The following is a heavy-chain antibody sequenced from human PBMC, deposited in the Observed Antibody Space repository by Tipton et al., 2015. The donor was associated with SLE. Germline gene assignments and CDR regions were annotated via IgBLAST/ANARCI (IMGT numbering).Heavy chain of an antibody. J-gene: IGHJ6*03. CDR1: GGSITSNY. CDR3: AKGYGMGNYYYMDV. CDR2: IYYSGTT. Sequence: TLSLTCSVSGGSITSNYWSWIRQSPGKGLDWIGYIYYSGTTNYNPSLNSRVTISVDMSKNQLSLHLISVTAADTAVYYCAKGYGMGNYYYMDVWGKGTSVIVSS. D-gene: IGHD5-18*01. V-gene: IGHV4-59*07.